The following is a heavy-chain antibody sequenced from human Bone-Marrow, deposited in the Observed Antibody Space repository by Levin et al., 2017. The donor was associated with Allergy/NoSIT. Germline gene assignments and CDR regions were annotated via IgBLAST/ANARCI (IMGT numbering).Heavy chain of an antibody. CDR1: GFIFSDYY. CDR3: ASSYCSGGSCYKKLDY. Sequence: LSLTCAASGFIFSDYYMSWIRQAPGKGLEWVSYISSSGSTISYADSVKGRFTISRDNAKNSLYLQMNSLRAEDTAVYYCASSYCSGGSCYKKLDYWGQGTLVTVSS. CDR2: ISSSGSTI. V-gene: IGHV3-11*01. J-gene: IGHJ4*02. D-gene: IGHD2-15*01.